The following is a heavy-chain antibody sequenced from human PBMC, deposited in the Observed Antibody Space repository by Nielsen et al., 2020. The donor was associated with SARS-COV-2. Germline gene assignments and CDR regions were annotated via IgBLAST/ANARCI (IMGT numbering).Heavy chain of an antibody. CDR1: GFTFSSYS. V-gene: IGHV3-21*01. J-gene: IGHJ3*02. D-gene: IGHD2-21*02. CDR3: ARDRGYCAGDCYSPGDAFDI. Sequence: GGSLRLSCAASGFTFSSYSMNWVRQAPGKGLEWVSSISSSSSYIYYADSVKGRFTISRDNAKNSLSLHMNSLRAEDTAVYYCARDRGYCAGDCYSPGDAFDIWGQGTMVTVSS. CDR2: ISSSSSYI.